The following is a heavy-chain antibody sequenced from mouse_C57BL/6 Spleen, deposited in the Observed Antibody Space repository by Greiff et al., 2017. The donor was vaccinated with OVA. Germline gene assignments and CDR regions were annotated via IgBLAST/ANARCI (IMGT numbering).Heavy chain of an antibody. CDR2: ISSGGDYI. Sequence: EVKLMESGEGLVKPGGSLKLSCAASGFTFSSYAMSWVRQTPEKRLEWVAYISSGGDYIYYADTVKGRFTISRDNARNTLYLQMSSLKSEDTAMYYCTKNWDGPFDYWGQGTTLTVSS. V-gene: IGHV5-9-1*02. J-gene: IGHJ2*01. CDR3: TKNWDGPFDY. CDR1: GFTFSSYA. D-gene: IGHD4-1*01.